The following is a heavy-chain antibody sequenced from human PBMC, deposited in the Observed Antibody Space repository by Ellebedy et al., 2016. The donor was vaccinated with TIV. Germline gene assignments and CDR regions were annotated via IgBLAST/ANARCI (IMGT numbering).Heavy chain of an antibody. D-gene: IGHD2/OR15-2a*01. Sequence: GGSLRLPCAASELNVSSNYMSWVRQAPGKGLEWVSVIFIDSTTYYADSVKGRFTISRDTSENTLYIQMNSLRAEDTAVYYCARETFNDVDLDLWGLFDIWGQGTMVTVSS. V-gene: IGHV3-66*01. J-gene: IGHJ3*02. CDR3: ARETFNDVDLDLWGLFDI. CDR1: ELNVSSNY. CDR2: IFIDSTT.